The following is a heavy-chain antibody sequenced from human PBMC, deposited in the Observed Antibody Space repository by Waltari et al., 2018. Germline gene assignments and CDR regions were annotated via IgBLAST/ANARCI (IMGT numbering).Heavy chain of an antibody. V-gene: IGHV4-38-2*01. J-gene: IGHJ6*01. Sequence: VHLQESGPGLVKPSETLSLTCGVPDYSIRSGYFWGWIRQPPGKGLEWIGSWYRSGSTYYNPSLQSRVTISADTSKNQFSLNLTSVTAADTAVYYCARVSSSWYLGDYFYYGVDVWGQGATVTVSS. CDR2: WYRSGST. CDR3: ARVSSSWYLGDYFYYGVDV. CDR1: DYSIRSGYF. D-gene: IGHD6-13*01.